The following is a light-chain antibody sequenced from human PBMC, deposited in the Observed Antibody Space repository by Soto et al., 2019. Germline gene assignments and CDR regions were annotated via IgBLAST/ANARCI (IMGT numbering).Light chain of an antibody. V-gene: IGKV1-5*01. CDR1: QSISSW. CDR2: DAS. CDR3: QQYNAN. J-gene: IGKJ1*01. Sequence: DIQMTQSPSTLSASVGDRVTITCRASQSISSWLAWYQSKPGKAPKLLIYDASTLKSGVPSRFSGSGSGTAFTLTISSLQPDYFATYYCQQYNANFGQGTKVEIK.